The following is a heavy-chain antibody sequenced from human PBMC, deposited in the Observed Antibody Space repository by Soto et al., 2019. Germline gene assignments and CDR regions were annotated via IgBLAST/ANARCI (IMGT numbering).Heavy chain of an antibody. Sequence: EVPLVESGGGLVQPGGSLRLSCAASGFTFSDHYMDWVRQAPGKGLEWVGRIRNKANSYTIEYAASVKGRFTISRDDSKNSLYLHMNSLKTEDTALYYCIGEGYCSGGSCYSTHFDYWGQGTLVTVSS. J-gene: IGHJ4*02. CDR1: GFTFSDHY. D-gene: IGHD2-15*01. V-gene: IGHV3-72*01. CDR2: IRNKANSYTI. CDR3: IGEGYCSGGSCYSTHFDY.